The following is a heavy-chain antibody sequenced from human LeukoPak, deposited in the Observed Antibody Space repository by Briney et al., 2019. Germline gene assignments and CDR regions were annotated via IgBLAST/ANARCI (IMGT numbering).Heavy chain of an antibody. CDR1: GGTFSSYG. J-gene: IGHJ6*03. CDR2: IIPIFGTT. CDR3: ARVVTAAPSYYYYYMDV. Sequence: SVKVSCKASGGTFSSYGISWVRQAPGQGLEWMGGIIPIFGTTNYAQKFQGRVTITADESTNTAYMELSSLRSEDTAVYYRARVVTAAPSYYYYYMDVWGRGTTVTVSS. V-gene: IGHV1-69*13.